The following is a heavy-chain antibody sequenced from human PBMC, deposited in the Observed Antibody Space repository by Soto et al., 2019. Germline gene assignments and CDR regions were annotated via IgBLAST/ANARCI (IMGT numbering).Heavy chain of an antibody. D-gene: IGHD6-13*01. CDR3: ARDRLGYSSSWYSGWYFDL. V-gene: IGHV1-2*04. Sequence: ASVKVSCKASGYTFTGYYMHWVRQAPGQGLEWMGWINPNSGGTNYAQKFQGWVTMTRDTSISTAYMELSRLRSDDTAVYYCARDRLGYSSSWYSGWYFDLWGRGTLVTVSS. CDR2: INPNSGGT. CDR1: GYTFTGYY. J-gene: IGHJ2*01.